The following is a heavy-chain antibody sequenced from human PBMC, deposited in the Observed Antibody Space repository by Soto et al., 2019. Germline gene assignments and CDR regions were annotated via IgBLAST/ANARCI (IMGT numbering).Heavy chain of an antibody. V-gene: IGHV3-33*01. D-gene: IGHD3-22*01. J-gene: IGHJ5*02. CDR2: IWYDGSNK. CDR3: AVASSSEWFDP. Sequence: GGSLRLSCAASGFTFSSYGMHWVRQAPGKGLEWVAVIWYDGSNKYYADSVKGRFTISRDNSKNTLYLQMNSLRAEDTAVYYCAVASSSEWFDPWGQGTLVTVSS. CDR1: GFTFSSYG.